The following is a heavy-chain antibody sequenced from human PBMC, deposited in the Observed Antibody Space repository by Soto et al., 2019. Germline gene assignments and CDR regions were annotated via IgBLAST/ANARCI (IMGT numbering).Heavy chain of an antibody. Sequence: PGESLKISCKGSGYSFTSYWIGWVRQMPGKGLEWMGRIDPSDSYTNYSPSFQGHVTISADKSISTAYLQWSSLKASDTAMYYCARLPKRSGYYYYYGMDVWGQGTTVTVSS. CDR1: GYSFTSYW. CDR2: IDPSDSYT. D-gene: IGHD2-15*01. J-gene: IGHJ6*02. V-gene: IGHV5-10-1*01. CDR3: ARLPKRSGYYYYYGMDV.